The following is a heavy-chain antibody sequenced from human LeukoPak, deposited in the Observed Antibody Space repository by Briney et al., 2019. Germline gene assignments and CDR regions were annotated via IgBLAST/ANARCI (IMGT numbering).Heavy chain of an antibody. V-gene: IGHV3-30*02. CDR3: AGALWFGETKFDY. CDR2: IRYDGTNK. J-gene: IGHJ4*02. CDR1: GFTFSDYG. Sequence: PGGSLRLSCAASGFTFSDYGMHWVRQAPGKGLEWLAFIRYDGTNKYYADSVKGRFTISRDNSQNTVSLQVNNVKTEDTAVYYCAGALWFGETKFDYWGQGTLVTVSS. D-gene: IGHD3-10*01.